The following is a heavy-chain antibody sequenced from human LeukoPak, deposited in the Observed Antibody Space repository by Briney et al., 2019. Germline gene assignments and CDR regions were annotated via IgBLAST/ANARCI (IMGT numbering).Heavy chain of an antibody. CDR1: GLTVTSNH. J-gene: IGHJ4*02. V-gene: IGHV3-53*01. CDR3: ARLRRGY. Sequence: GGSLRLSCAASGLTVTSNHMSWVRQAPGKGLEWVPLMKSDGTTEYADSVKGRFTISRDNSKNTLFLQMNSLRVEDTAVYYCARLRRGYWGRGTLVTVSS. CDR2: MKSDGTT.